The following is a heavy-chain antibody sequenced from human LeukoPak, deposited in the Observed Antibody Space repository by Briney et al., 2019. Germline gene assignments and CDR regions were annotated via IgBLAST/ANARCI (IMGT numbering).Heavy chain of an antibody. D-gene: IGHD6-19*01. CDR3: ASYSSGWYGPTFDY. Sequence: GESLKISCKGSGYSFSTYWIAWVRQTPGKGLEWMGIIYPDDSDTRYSPSFQGQVTISADKSISTAYLQWSSLKASDTAMYYCASYSSGWYGPTFDYWGQGTLVTVSS. CDR2: IYPDDSDT. J-gene: IGHJ4*02. CDR1: GYSFSTYW. V-gene: IGHV5-51*01.